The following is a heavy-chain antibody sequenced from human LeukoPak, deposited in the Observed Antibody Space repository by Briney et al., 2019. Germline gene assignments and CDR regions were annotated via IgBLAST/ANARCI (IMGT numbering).Heavy chain of an antibody. CDR3: ARGSPDYDFWSGHYPSWFDP. CDR1: GFTFSTYS. D-gene: IGHD3-3*01. J-gene: IGHJ5*02. V-gene: IGHV3-21*01. Sequence: GGSLRLSCAASGFTFSTYSMNWVRQAPGKGLEWVSSISSGSTDIYHADSVKGRFTISRDNAQNSLYLQMNSLRAEDTAVYYCARGSPDYDFWSGHYPSWFDPWGQGTLVTVSS. CDR2: ISSGSTDI.